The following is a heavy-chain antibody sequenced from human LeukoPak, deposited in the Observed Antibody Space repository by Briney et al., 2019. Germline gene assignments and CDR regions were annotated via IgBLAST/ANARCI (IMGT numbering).Heavy chain of an antibody. Sequence: SVKVSCKASGGTLSSYAISWVRQAPGQGLEWMGRIIPIFGTANYAQKFQGRVTITTDESTSTAYMELSSLGSEDTAVYYCARGGVSWWPGPRVTIDFDYWGQGTLVTVSS. D-gene: IGHD2-21*01. CDR1: GGTLSSYA. J-gene: IGHJ4*02. CDR2: IIPIFGTA. V-gene: IGHV1-69*05. CDR3: ARGGVSWWPGPRVTIDFDY.